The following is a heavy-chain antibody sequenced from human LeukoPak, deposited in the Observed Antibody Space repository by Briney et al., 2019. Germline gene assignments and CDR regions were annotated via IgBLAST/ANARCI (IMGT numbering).Heavy chain of an antibody. CDR1: GGSISSSSYY. V-gene: IGHV4-39*07. CDR2: IYYSGST. Sequence: PSETLSLTCTVSGGSISSSSYYWGWIRQPPGKGREGIGSIYYSGSTYYNPSLKSRVTISVDTSKNQFSLKLSSVTAADTAVYYCARGIAAAHDYYYYMDVWGKGTTVTVSS. CDR3: ARGIAAAHDYYYYMDV. D-gene: IGHD6-13*01. J-gene: IGHJ6*03.